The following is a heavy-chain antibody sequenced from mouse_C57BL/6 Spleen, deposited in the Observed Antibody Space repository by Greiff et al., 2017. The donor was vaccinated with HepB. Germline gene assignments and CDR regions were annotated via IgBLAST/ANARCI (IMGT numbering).Heavy chain of an antibody. V-gene: IGHV1-64*01. J-gene: IGHJ2*01. Sequence: QVQLQQPGAELVKPGASVKLSCKASGYTFTSYWMHRVKQRPGQGLEWIGMIHPNSGSTNYNEKFKSKATLTVDKSSSTAYMQLSSLTSEDSAVYYCLLITTRTALDYWGQGTTLTVSS. CDR1: GYTFTSYW. D-gene: IGHD1-1*01. CDR3: LLITTRTALDY. CDR2: IHPNSGST.